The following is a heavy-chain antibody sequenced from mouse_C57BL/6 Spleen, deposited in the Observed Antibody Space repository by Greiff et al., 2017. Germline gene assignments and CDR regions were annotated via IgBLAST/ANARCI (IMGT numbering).Heavy chain of an antibody. J-gene: IGHJ1*03. V-gene: IGHV1-55*01. D-gene: IGHD1-1*01. CDR3: ARRFTTVGAEWYFDV. CDR1: GYTFNSYW. CDR2: IYPGSGST. Sequence: QVQLQQPGAELVKPGASVKMSCKASGYTFNSYWLTWVKQRPGQGLEWIGDIYPGSGSTNYNEKFKSKATLTVDTSSSTAYMQLCSLTSEDSSVYYGARRFTTVGAEWYFDVWGTGTTVTVSS.